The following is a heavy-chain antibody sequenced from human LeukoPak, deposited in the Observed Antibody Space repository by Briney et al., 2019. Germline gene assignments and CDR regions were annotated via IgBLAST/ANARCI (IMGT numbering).Heavy chain of an antibody. CDR2: INHSGSA. CDR1: GGSLSGSY. J-gene: IGHJ4*02. CDR3: ARGRPSSSGAPYYFDY. V-gene: IGHV4-34*01. Sequence: SETLSLTCAVYGGSLSGSYWSWIRQPPGKGLEWIGEINHSGSANYNPSLKSRVTISVDTSKNQFSLKLSSVTAADTAVYYCARGRPSSSGAPYYFDYWGQGTLVTVSS. D-gene: IGHD4/OR15-4a*01.